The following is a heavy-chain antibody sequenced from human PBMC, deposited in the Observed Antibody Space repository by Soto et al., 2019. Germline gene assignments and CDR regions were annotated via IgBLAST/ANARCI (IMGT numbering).Heavy chain of an antibody. CDR1: GYTFTSYG. D-gene: IGHD2-15*01. V-gene: IGHV1-18*01. J-gene: IGHJ4*02. CDR3: ARGGRGVVVVAAKGDDFDY. Sequence: QVQLVQSGAEVKKPGASVKVSCKASGYTFTSYGISWARQAPGQGLEWMGWISAYNGNTNYAQKLQGKVTMTKDTATSTAYVELRRLRADDTAVYYCARGGRGVVVVAAKGDDFDYWGQGTLVTVSS. CDR2: ISAYNGNT.